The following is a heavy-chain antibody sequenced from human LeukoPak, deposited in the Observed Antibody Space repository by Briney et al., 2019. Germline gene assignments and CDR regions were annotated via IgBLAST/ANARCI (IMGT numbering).Heavy chain of an antibody. J-gene: IGHJ4*02. CDR1: GYSFINHW. CDR3: ARLIYDSSGYFDY. CDR2: MYPDDSDT. D-gene: IGHD3-22*01. Sequence: GESLKISCKASGYSFINHWIGWVRQKPGKGLEWVGIMYPDDSDTRYSPSFQGQVSISADKSLSTVYLQWSSLKASDTAMYYCARLIYDSSGYFDYWGQGTLVPVPS. V-gene: IGHV5-51*01.